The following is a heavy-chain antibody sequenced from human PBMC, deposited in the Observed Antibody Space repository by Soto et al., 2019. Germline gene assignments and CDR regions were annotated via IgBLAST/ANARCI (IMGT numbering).Heavy chain of an antibody. CDR1: GYSFTAYG. CDR3: ARDAPPPELRFLEWHNYDYNGMDV. CDR2: ISCYNGKT. V-gene: IGHV1-18*01. J-gene: IGHJ6*02. D-gene: IGHD3-3*01. Sequence: QVQVVQSGDEVKETGASVRVSCKTSGYSFTAYGISWVRQAPGQGLEWMGWISCYNGKTKYAQKVQGRVTMTTDTPASTGDMEVRSLRSDDTAIYYCARDAPPPELRFLEWHNYDYNGMDVWGQRTTVTVSS.